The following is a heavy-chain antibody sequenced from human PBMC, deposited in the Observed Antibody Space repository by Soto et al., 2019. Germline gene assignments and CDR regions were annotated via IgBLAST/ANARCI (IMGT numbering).Heavy chain of an antibody. Sequence: SETLSLTCTVSGGSISSYYWSWIRQPPGKGLEWIGYIYYSGSTNYNPSLKSRVTISVDTSKNQFSLKLSFVTAADTAVYYCARQASSAGSYEFDYWGQGTLVTVSS. CDR3: ARQASSAGSYEFDY. J-gene: IGHJ4*02. V-gene: IGHV4-59*08. D-gene: IGHD3-10*01. CDR1: GGSISSYY. CDR2: IYYSGST.